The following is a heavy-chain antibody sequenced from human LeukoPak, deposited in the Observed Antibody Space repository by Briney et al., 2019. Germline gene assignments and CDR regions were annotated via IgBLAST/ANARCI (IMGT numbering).Heavy chain of an antibody. CDR2: INHSGST. Sequence: TSETLSLTCAVYGGSFSGYYWSWIRQPPGKGLEWIGEINHSGSTNYNPSLKSRVTISVDTSKNQFSLKLSSVTAADTAVYYCARGHRYDILTGPTEYYFDYWGQGTLVTVSS. V-gene: IGHV4-34*01. J-gene: IGHJ4*02. CDR1: GGSFSGYY. D-gene: IGHD3-9*01. CDR3: ARGHRYDILTGPTEYYFDY.